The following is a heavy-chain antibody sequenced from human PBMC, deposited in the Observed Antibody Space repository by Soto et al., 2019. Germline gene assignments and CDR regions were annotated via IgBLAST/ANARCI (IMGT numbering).Heavy chain of an antibody. Sequence: SVKVSCKASGYTFTSYYMHWVRQTPGQGLEWMGIINPSGGSTSYAQKFQGRVTMTRDTSTGTVYMELSSLRSDDTAVYYCARAVFNYYYDSSGYYLHAFDIWGQGTMVTVSS. D-gene: IGHD3-22*01. V-gene: IGHV1-46*01. CDR2: INPSGGST. CDR1: GYTFTSYY. J-gene: IGHJ3*02. CDR3: ARAVFNYYYDSSGYYLHAFDI.